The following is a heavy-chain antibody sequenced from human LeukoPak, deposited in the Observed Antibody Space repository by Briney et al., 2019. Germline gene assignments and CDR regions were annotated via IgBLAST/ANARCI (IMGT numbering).Heavy chain of an antibody. J-gene: IGHJ4*02. Sequence: PGGSLRLSCAASGFTFSSNGMSWVRKAPGKGLEWVSSISGSGDKTYYADSVKGRFTISRDNSKSTMCLQMNSLRAEDTAVYHCAKTNGYYDLWGQGTLVIVSS. CDR2: ISGSGDKT. V-gene: IGHV3-23*01. D-gene: IGHD3-22*01. CDR1: GFTFSSNG. CDR3: AKTNGYYDL.